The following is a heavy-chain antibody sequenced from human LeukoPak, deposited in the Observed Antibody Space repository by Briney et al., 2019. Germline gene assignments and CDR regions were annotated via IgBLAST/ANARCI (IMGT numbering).Heavy chain of an antibody. CDR1: GFTFSGSA. J-gene: IGHJ4*02. V-gene: IGHV3-73*01. D-gene: IGHD3-22*01. CDR2: IRSKANNYAT. CDR3: ARAGRYDSSGSEGH. Sequence: GGSLRLSCAASGFTFSGSAMHWVRQASGKGLEWVGRIRSKANNYATAYAASVKGRFTISRDDSKNTAYLQMNSLKTEDTAVYYCARAGRYDSSGSEGHWGQGTLVTVSS.